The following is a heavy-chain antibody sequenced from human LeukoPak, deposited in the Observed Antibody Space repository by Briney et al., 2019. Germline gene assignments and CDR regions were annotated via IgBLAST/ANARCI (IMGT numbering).Heavy chain of an antibody. V-gene: IGHV4-59*01. CDR1: GGSISSYY. CDR3: ATLSSGYTDAIDY. D-gene: IGHD3-22*01. CDR2: IYYSGST. J-gene: IGHJ4*02. Sequence: SETLSLTCTVSGGSISSYYWNWIRQPPGKGLEWIGYIYYSGSTNYNPSLKSRVTISVDTSKNQFSLNLTSVTAADTAVYYCATLSSGYTDAIDYWGQGTLVTVSS.